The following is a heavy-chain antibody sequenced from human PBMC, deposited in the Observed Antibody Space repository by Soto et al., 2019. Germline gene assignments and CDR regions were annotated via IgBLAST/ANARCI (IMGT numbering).Heavy chain of an antibody. V-gene: IGHV4-31*03. Sequence: QVQLQESGPGLVKPSQTLSLTCTVSGGSISSGGYYWSWIRQHPGKGLEWIGYIYYSGSTYYNPSLKSRVTISVDTSKNQFSLKLSSVTAADSAVSYCARGYGSGSYYIVRIYYFDYWGQGTLVTVSS. D-gene: IGHD3-10*01. CDR3: ARGYGSGSYYIVRIYYFDY. J-gene: IGHJ4*02. CDR2: IYYSGST. CDR1: GGSISSGGYY.